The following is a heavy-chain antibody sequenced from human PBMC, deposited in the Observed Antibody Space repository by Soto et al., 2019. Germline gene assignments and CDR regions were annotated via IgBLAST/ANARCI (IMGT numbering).Heavy chain of an antibody. CDR1: GYSISSGYY. J-gene: IGHJ4*02. V-gene: IGHV4-38-2*01. CDR3: ARLYYYDSSGYFDY. D-gene: IGHD3-22*01. CDR2: IYHSGST. Sequence: SETLSLTCAVSGYSISSGYYWGWIRQPPGKGLEWIGSIYHSGSTYYNPSLKSRVTISVDTSKNQFSLKLSSVTAADTAVYYCARLYYYDSSGYFDYWGQGTLVTVSS.